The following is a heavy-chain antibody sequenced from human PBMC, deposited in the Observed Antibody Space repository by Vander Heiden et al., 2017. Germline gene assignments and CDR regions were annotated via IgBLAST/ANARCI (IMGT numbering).Heavy chain of an antibody. D-gene: IGHD2-15*01. CDR2: INHSGST. V-gene: IGHV4-34*01. CDR1: GGSFSGYY. J-gene: IGHJ4*02. CDR3: ATGVVVAATGY. Sequence: QVQLQQWCAGLLKPSETLSLTCAVYGGSFSGYYWSWIRQPPGKGLEWIGEINHSGSTNYNPSLKSRVTISVDTSKNQFSLKLSSVTAADTAVYYCATGVVVAATGYWGQGTLVTVSS.